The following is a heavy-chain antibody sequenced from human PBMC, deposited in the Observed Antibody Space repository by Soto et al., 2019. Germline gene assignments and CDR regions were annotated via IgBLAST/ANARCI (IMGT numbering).Heavy chain of an antibody. V-gene: IGHV4-39*01. CDR2: IYYSGST. D-gene: IGHD2-2*01. CDR3: ASRIKIVVVAAPIVCAHDCMDL. J-gene: IGHJ6*02. Sequence: PSGTLSLTCTVSGCSISSSSYYWGWIRQPPGKGLEWIVSIYYSGSTYYNPSLKSLVTISVDTSKKQFSLKLSSVTADNTAVYYCASRIKIVVVAAPIVCAHDCMDLWGQGTTVTVSS. CDR1: GCSISSSSYY.